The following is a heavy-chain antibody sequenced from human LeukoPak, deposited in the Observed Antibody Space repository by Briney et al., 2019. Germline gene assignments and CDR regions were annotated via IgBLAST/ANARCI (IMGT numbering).Heavy chain of an antibody. V-gene: IGHV3-23*01. CDR2: ISGSGGST. D-gene: IGHD3-9*01. CDR1: GFTFSSYA. CDR3: AKAYYDILTGHLDY. Sequence: GGSLRLSCAASGFTFSSYAMSWVRQAPGKGLESVSAISGSGGSTYYADSVKGRFTISRDNAKNSLYLQMNSLRAEDTALYYCAKAYYDILTGHLDYWGQGTLVTVSS. J-gene: IGHJ4*02.